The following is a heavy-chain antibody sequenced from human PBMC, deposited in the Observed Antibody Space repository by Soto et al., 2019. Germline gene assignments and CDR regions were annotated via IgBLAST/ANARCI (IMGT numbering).Heavy chain of an antibody. J-gene: IGHJ4*02. Sequence: TLSLICTVSGGSISSGGYYWSWIRQQPGRLLELTAYIYRSGSNYSNPSLNRRVTISVNTSKTQFPLKLSSVTAEDTAVYYCARGVISVAGYHFDVWGQGAPVTVSS. D-gene: IGHD6-19*01. CDR1: GGSISSGGYY. CDR2: IYRSGSN. V-gene: IGHV4-31*03. CDR3: ARGVISVAGYHFDV.